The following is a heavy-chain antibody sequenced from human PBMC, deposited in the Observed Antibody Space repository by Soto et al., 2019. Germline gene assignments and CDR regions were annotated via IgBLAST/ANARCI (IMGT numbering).Heavy chain of an antibody. J-gene: IGHJ6*03. D-gene: IGHD7-27*01. CDR3: ARDLSWGSNWYYYMDV. Sequence: VQLVESGGGLVQPGGSLRLSCATSGFILSDCVMNWVRQAPGKGLEWVSYISSSSSVIDYADSVKGRFTVSRDNARNSLYLQMNSLRAEDTAVYYCARDLSWGSNWYYYMDVWGKGTTVTVSS. V-gene: IGHV3-48*01. CDR2: ISSSSSVI. CDR1: GFILSDCV.